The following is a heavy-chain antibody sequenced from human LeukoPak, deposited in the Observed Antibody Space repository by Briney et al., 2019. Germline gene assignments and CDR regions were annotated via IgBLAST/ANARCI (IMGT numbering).Heavy chain of an antibody. D-gene: IGHD5-24*01. V-gene: IGHV3-73*01. CDR2: IRSKANSHAT. CDR1: GVTFSGSA. J-gene: IGHJ3*02. Sequence: PGGSLKLSCAASGVTFSGSAMHWVRQASGKGLEWVGRIRSKANSHATAYATSVKGRFTISRDDSKNTAYLQMNSLKTEDTAVYYCTIVGSEMDTIMGDAFDIWGQGTMVTVSS. CDR3: TIVGSEMDTIMGDAFDI.